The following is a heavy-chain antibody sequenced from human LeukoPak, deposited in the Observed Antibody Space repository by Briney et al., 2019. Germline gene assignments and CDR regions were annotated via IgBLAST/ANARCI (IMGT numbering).Heavy chain of an antibody. Sequence: ASVKVSCKASGYTFTGYYMHWVRQAPGQGLEWMGWINPNSGGTNYAQKFQGWVTMTRDTSISTAYMELSRLRPDDTAVYYCARDMSTRVTPISYAIDVWGQGTMVTVSS. V-gene: IGHV1-2*04. CDR3: ARDMSTRVTPISYAIDV. CDR1: GYTFTGYY. D-gene: IGHD4-23*01. CDR2: INPNSGGT. J-gene: IGHJ3*01.